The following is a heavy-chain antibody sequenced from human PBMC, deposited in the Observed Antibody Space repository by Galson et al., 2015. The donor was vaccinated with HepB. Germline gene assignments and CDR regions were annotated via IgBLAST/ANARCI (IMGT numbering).Heavy chain of an antibody. J-gene: IGHJ4*02. CDR2: ISAYNGNT. CDR3: ARFPIAAAASGVDY. Sequence: SVKVSCKASGGTFSSYAISWVRQAPGQGLEWMGWISAYNGNTNYAQKLQGRVTMTTDTSTSTAYMELRSLRSDDTAVYYCARFPIAAAASGVDYWGQGTLVTVSS. CDR1: GGTFSSYA. V-gene: IGHV1-18*01. D-gene: IGHD6-13*01.